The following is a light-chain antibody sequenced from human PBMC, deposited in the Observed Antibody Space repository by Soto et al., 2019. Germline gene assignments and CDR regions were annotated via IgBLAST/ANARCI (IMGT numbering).Light chain of an antibody. J-gene: IGKJ1*01. CDR3: RRRSNWPTT. CDR2: DAS. Sequence: DIVLTHSPATLSLSPGGRATLSCRTSQHVSSYFAWYQQKPGQAPRLLIIDASNSATGITARFSGSGSGTTFSPPISSLEHEDFAVYYCRRRSNWPTTFGQGTKVDIK. CDR1: QHVSSY. V-gene: IGKV3-11*01.